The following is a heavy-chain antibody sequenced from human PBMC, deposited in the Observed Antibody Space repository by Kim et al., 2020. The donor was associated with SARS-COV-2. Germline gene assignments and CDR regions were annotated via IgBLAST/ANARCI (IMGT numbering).Heavy chain of an antibody. D-gene: IGHD3-9*01. V-gene: IGHV3-74*01. CDR2: INSDGSST. Sequence: GGSLRLSCAASGFTFSSYWMHWVRQAPGKGLVWVSRINSDGSSTSYADSVKGRFTISRDNAKNTLYLQMNSLRAEDTAVYYCARERRGVLTGPFDYWGQGTLVTVSS. CDR1: GFTFSSYW. J-gene: IGHJ4*02. CDR3: ARERRGVLTGPFDY.